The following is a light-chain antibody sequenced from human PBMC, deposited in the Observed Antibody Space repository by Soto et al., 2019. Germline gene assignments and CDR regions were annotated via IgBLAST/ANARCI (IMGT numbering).Light chain of an antibody. CDR2: AVS. J-gene: IGKJ1*01. Sequence: EIVMTQSPGTLSVSPGERATLSCRASQSVINNLAWYQQKPGQAPRLLIYAVSTRATGIPARFSGSGSGTEFTLTISSLQSEDFAVYYCQQGDNWPWTFGQGTKVEIK. CDR3: QQGDNWPWT. CDR1: QSVINN. V-gene: IGKV3D-15*01.